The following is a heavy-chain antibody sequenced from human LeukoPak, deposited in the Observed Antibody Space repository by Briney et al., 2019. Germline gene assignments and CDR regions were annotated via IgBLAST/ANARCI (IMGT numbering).Heavy chain of an antibody. CDR1: GYTFTSYG. CDR3: ARGPSVRRGIFGVVISSRDAFDI. Sequence: ASVKVSCKASGYTFTSYGISWVRQAPGQGLEWMGWISAYNGNTNYAQKFQGRVTMTRNTSISTAYMELSSLRSEDTAVYYCARGPSVRRGIFGVVISSRDAFDIWGQGTMVTVSS. V-gene: IGHV1-18*01. J-gene: IGHJ3*02. CDR2: ISAYNGNT. D-gene: IGHD3-3*01.